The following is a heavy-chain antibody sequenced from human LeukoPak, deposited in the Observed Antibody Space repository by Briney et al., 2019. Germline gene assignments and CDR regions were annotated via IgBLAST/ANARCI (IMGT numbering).Heavy chain of an antibody. J-gene: IGHJ3*02. D-gene: IGHD3-9*01. CDR3: VKAPPSYYDILTVYYWGVFDI. CDR1: GFTFSSYA. CDR2: ISSNGGST. V-gene: IGHV3-64D*06. Sequence: GGSLRLSCSASGFTFSSYAMHWVRQAPGKGLEYVSAISSNGGSTYYADSVKGRFTISRDNSKNTLYLQMSSLRAEDTAVYYCVKAPPSYYDILTVYYWGVFDIWGQGTMVTVSS.